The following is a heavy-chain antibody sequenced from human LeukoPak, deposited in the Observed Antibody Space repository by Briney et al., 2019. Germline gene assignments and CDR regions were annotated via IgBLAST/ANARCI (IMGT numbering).Heavy chain of an antibody. J-gene: IGHJ4*02. CDR2: ISNSSSYI. Sequence: PRRCLRLSCAASGFTFSSYSMNWVRQAPGKGLEWVSSISNSSSYIYYADSVKGRFTISRDNAKNSLYLQMNSLRAEDTAVYYCARTPGILWFAESADTYWGQGTLVTVSS. V-gene: IGHV3-21*01. CDR3: ARTPGILWFAESADTY. D-gene: IGHD3-10*01. CDR1: GFTFSSYS.